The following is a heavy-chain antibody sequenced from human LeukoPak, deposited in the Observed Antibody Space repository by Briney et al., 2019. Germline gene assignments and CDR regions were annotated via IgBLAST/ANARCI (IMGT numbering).Heavy chain of an antibody. D-gene: IGHD3-22*01. V-gene: IGHV3-72*01. CDR1: GFTLSEHY. CDR2: IRNKDNNDNT. CDR3: ARAGDYYSTGDC. J-gene: IGHJ4*02. Sequence: PGGSLRLSCAAAGFTLSEHYMDWVRQAPGKGLEWVARIRNKDNNDNTEYAASVKGRLTISRDDSKNSLFLQMNYLKTEDTAVYYCARAGDYYSTGDCWGQGTLVTVSS.